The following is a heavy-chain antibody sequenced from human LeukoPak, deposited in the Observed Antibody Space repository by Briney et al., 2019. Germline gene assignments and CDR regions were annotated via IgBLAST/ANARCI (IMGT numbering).Heavy chain of an antibody. D-gene: IGHD6-19*01. CDR3: ARAGRDLIAVAGSDY. CDR2: ISSSSSTI. V-gene: IGHV3-48*01. J-gene: IGHJ4*02. CDR1: GFTFSSYS. Sequence: GGSLRLSCAASGFTFSSYSMNWVRQAPGKGLEWVSYISSSSSTIYYADSVKGRFTISRDNAKNSLYLQMNSLRAEDTAVYYCARAGRDLIAVAGSDYWGQGTLVTVSS.